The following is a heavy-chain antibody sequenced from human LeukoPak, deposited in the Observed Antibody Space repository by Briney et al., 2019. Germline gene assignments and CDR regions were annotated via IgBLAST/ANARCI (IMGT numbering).Heavy chain of an antibody. D-gene: IGHD2-2*01. CDR3: ARGRTPMDPAGYYYYYYMDV. CDR1: GGTFSSYA. V-gene: IGHV1-69*05. J-gene: IGHJ6*03. Sequence: GASVKVSCKASGGTFSSYAISWVRQAPGQGLEWMGGIIPIFGTANYAQKFQGRVTITTDESTSTAYMELSSLRSEDTAVYYCARGRTPMDPAGYYYYYYMDVWGKGTTVTVSS. CDR2: IIPIFGTA.